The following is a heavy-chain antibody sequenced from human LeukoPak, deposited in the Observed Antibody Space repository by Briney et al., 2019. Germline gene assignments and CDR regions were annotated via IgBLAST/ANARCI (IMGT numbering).Heavy chain of an antibody. CDR3: ARDRQDGTTKAFDI. CDR1: GDTFSAYD. V-gene: IGHV1-8*01. J-gene: IGHJ3*02. D-gene: IGHD1-1*01. Sequence: ASVKVSCRVSGDTFSAYDINWVRQAPGQGLEWMGWMNPKTGNTGYAQKFQGRVTMTRDTSTSTVYMELSSLRSEDTAVYYCARDRQDGTTKAFDIWGQGTMVTVSS. CDR2: MNPKTGNT.